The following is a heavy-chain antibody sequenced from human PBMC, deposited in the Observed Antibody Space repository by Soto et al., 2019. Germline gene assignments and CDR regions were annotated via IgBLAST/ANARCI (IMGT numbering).Heavy chain of an antibody. V-gene: IGHV1-58*01. CDR2: IVVGSGNT. J-gene: IGHJ6*02. CDR3: AALTYSLSSYYYYGMDV. CDR1: GFTFTSYA. Sequence: SVKVSCKASGFTFTSYAVQWVRQARGQRLEWIGWIVVGSGNTNYAQKFQERVTITRDMSTSTAYMELSSLRSEDTAVYYCAALTYSLSSYYYYGMDVWGQGTTVTVSS. D-gene: IGHD5-18*01.